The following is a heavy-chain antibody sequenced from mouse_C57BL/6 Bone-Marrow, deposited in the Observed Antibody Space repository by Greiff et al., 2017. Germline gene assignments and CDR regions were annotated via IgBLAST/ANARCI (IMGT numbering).Heavy chain of an antibody. CDR2: IHPNSGST. D-gene: IGHD2-12*01. CDR1: GYTFTSYW. CDR3: ARWRIRYSPFAY. V-gene: IGHV1-64*01. J-gene: IGHJ3*01. Sequence: QVQLQQPGAELVKPGASVKLSCKASGYTFTSYWMHWVKQRPGQGLEWIGMIHPNSGSTNYNEKFKSKATLTVDKSSSTAYMQLSSLTSEDSAVYYCARWRIRYSPFAYWGQGTLVTVSA.